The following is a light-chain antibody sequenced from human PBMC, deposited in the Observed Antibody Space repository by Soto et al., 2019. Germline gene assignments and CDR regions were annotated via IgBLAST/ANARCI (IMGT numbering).Light chain of an antibody. CDR1: QSVSSNY. CDR3: QQYGSSPPEKT. V-gene: IGKV3-20*01. CDR2: GAS. J-gene: IGKJ1*01. Sequence: EIVLTQSPGTLSLSAGERATLSCRASQSVSSNYLACYQQKPGQAPSLLIYGASRRATGIPDRFSGSGSGTDFTLTISRLEPEDFAVYYCQQYGSSPPEKTFGQGTKVEIK.